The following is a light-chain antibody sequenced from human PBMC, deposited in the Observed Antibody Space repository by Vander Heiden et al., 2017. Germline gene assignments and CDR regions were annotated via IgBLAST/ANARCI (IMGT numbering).Light chain of an antibody. J-gene: IGLJ1*01. Sequence: QSALTQPASVSGSPGQSITISCTGTSSDVGGYIYVSWYQQHPGKAPKLMIYEVSNRPSGVSNRFSGSKSGNTASLTISGLQAEDEADYYCSSYTSNSTLVFGIGTKVTVL. CDR1: SSDVGGYIY. CDR2: EVS. CDR3: SSYTSNSTLV. V-gene: IGLV2-14*01.